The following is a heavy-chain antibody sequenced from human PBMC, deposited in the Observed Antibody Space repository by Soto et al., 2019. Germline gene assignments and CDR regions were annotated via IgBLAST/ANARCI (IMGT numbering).Heavy chain of an antibody. CDR2: ISTYNDNT. J-gene: IGHJ4*02. V-gene: IGHV1-18*01. CDR1: GYTFSSYG. CDR3: ARDNELFDY. D-gene: IGHD1-1*01. Sequence: QVQLVQSRAEVKRPGASVKVSCKASGYTFSSYGISWVRQAPGQGLEWMGWISTYNDNTNYAQKLQGRVTMTRDTSTSTAYMEVRSLRSDDTAVYYCARDNELFDYWGQGTLVTVSS.